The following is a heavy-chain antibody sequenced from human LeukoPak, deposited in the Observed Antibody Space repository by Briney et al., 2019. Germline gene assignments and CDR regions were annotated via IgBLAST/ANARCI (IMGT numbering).Heavy chain of an antibody. Sequence: GGSLRLSCAVSGFTFDDYAMHWVRHVPGKGLEWVSGINWNSDSIGYADSVKGRFTISRDNAKNSLYLQMNSLRAEDTAVYYCARAGSYYDYYYYYMDVWGKGTTVTISS. V-gene: IGHV3-9*01. CDR2: INWNSDSI. D-gene: IGHD3-10*01. CDR1: GFTFDDYA. J-gene: IGHJ6*03. CDR3: ARAGSYYDYYYYYMDV.